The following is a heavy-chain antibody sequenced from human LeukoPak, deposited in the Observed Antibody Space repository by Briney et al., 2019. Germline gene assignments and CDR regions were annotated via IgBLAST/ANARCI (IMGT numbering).Heavy chain of an antibody. CDR3: ARAVTSTEGY. Sequence: GGSLRLSCAASGFTFSTYWMTWVRQAPGKGLEWVASIREDGSEKYYVDSVKGRFTISRDNAQKSLYLEMNSLRVEDTAVYYCARAVTSTEGYWGQGTLVTASS. CDR1: GFTFSTYW. J-gene: IGHJ4*02. V-gene: IGHV3-7*03. CDR2: IREDGSEK.